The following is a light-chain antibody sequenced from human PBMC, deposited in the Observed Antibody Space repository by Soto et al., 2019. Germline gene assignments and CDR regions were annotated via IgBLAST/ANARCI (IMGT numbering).Light chain of an antibody. CDR3: QQLRSYPRP. CDR2: AAS. J-gene: IGKJ1*01. CDR1: QGISSY. Sequence: DIQLTQSPSFLSASVGDRVTITCRASQGISSYLAWYQQKPGKAPKLLIFAASTLQSGVPSRFIGFGSGTEVKLTIRSRQAEELASYSCQQLRSYPRPFGQGPKVEIK. V-gene: IGKV1-9*01.